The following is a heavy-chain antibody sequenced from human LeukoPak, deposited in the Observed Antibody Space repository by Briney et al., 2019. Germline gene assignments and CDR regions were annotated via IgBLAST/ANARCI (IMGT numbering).Heavy chain of an antibody. CDR1: GGSFSGYY. V-gene: IGHV4-34*01. D-gene: IGHD2-2*01. CDR3: AAGGYCSSTSCYPQGRVDY. J-gene: IGHJ4*02. CDR2: INHSGST. Sequence: SETLSLTCAVYGGSFSGYYWSWIRQPPGKGPEWIGEINHSGSTNYNPSLKSRVTISVDTSKNQFSLKLSSVTAADTAVYCCAAGGYCSSTSCYPQGRVDYWGQGTLVTVSS.